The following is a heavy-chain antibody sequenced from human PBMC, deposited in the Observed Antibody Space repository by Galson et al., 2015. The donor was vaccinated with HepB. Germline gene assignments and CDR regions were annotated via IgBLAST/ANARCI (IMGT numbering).Heavy chain of an antibody. V-gene: IGHV3-7*03. D-gene: IGHD2-15*01. J-gene: IGHJ4*02. CDR2: IKQDGSEK. CDR1: GFTFSSYW. Sequence: SLRLSCAASGFTFSSYWMSWVRQAPGKGLEWVANIKQDGSEKYYVDSVKGRFTISRDNAKNSLYLQMNSLRAEDTAVYYCARDPGYCSGGTCYSFDQWGQGTLVTVSS. CDR3: ARDPGYCSGGTCYSFDQ.